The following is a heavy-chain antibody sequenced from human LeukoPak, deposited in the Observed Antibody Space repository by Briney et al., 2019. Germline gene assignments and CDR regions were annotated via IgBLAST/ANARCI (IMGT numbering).Heavy chain of an antibody. J-gene: IGHJ4*02. D-gene: IGHD6-13*01. V-gene: IGHV3-15*01. CDR2: ITNKRDGGTT. CDR3: TTGYSNTWHAHY. CDR1: GFTFSTAW. Sequence: GGSLRLSCAASGFTFSTAWMNWVRQAPGKGLEWVGLITNKRDGGTTTYAAPVKDRFVISRDDSKNTLYLQLNSLKTDDTAVYYCTTGYSNTWHAHYWGQGTLVTVSS.